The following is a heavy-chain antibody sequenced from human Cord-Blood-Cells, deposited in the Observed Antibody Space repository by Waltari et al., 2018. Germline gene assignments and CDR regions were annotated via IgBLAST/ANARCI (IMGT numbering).Heavy chain of an antibody. D-gene: IGHD3-3*01. CDR3: ARGGRILEWLLFDY. CDR1: GGTFSSYS. CDR2: IIPIFGTA. Sequence: QVQLVQSGAEVKKPGSSVKVSCKASGGTFSSYSISWVRQAPGQGLEWMGGIIPIFGTANYAQKFQGRVTITADKYTSTAYMELSSLRSEDTAVYYCARGGRILEWLLFDYWGQGTLVTVSS. V-gene: IGHV1-69*06. J-gene: IGHJ4*02.